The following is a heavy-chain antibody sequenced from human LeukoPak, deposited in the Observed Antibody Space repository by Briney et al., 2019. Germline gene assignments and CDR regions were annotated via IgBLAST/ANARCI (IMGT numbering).Heavy chain of an antibody. Sequence: GRSLRLSCAASGFTFSSYAMHWVRQAPGKGLEWVAVISYDGSNKYYGDSVKGRFTLSRDNFKNTLSLQMNSLRAEDTAVYYCVRDRDWGFDHWGQGTLVTVSS. CDR2: ISYDGSNK. D-gene: IGHD3/OR15-3a*01. V-gene: IGHV3-30*04. CDR3: VRDRDWGFDH. J-gene: IGHJ4*02. CDR1: GFTFSSYA.